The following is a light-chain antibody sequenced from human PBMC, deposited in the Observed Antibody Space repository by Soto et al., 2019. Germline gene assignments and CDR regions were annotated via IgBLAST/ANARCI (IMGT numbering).Light chain of an antibody. V-gene: IGKV1-9*01. CDR1: QGISSY. CDR3: QQLNSYPLT. CDR2: AAS. J-gene: IGKJ4*01. Sequence: DIQLTQSPSFLSASVGDRVTITCRASQGISSYLAWYQQKPGKAPKLLIYAASTLQSGVPSRFSGSGSGTEISLIISSLQPEDFATYYCQQLNSYPLTFGGGTKVEIK.